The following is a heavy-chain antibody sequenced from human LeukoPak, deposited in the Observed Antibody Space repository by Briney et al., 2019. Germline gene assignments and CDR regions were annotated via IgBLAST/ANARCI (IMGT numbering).Heavy chain of an antibody. CDR3: ARAWITMIVGPFDY. CDR2: INPNSGGT. V-gene: IGHV1-2*02. CDR1: GYTFTGDY. D-gene: IGHD3-22*01. J-gene: IGHJ4*02. Sequence: ASVKVSCKASGYTFTGDYMHWVRQAPGQGLEWMGWINPNSGGTNYAQKFQGRVTMTRDTSISTAYMELSRLRSDDTAVYYCARAWITMIVGPFDYWGQGTLVTVSS.